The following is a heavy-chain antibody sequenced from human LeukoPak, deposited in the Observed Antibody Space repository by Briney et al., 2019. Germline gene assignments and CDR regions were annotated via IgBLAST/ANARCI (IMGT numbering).Heavy chain of an antibody. V-gene: IGHV4-59*08. CDR3: ARIPYSSGTVDY. CDR2: IYNSWNT. D-gene: IGHD6-19*01. J-gene: IGHJ4*02. Sequence: KASETLSLTCTVSNGSISSYSWSWLRQPPGKGLEWIGYIYNSWNTNYNPSLKSRVTMSVDTSKNQFSLRLSSVTAADTAVYYCARIPYSSGTVDYWGQGTLVTVSS. CDR1: NGSISSYS.